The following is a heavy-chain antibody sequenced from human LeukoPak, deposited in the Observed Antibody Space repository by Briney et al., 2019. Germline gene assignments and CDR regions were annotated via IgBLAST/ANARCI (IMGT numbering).Heavy chain of an antibody. D-gene: IGHD3-3*01. Sequence: ASVKVSCKASGYTFASYGIHWVRQAPGQGLEWMGWINAGNGNTKYSQKFQGRVTITRDTSASTAYMELSSLRSEDTAVYYCARDQGGFLEWLTFDYWGQGTLVTVSS. CDR1: GYTFASYG. V-gene: IGHV1-3*01. CDR3: ARDQGGFLEWLTFDY. J-gene: IGHJ4*02. CDR2: INAGNGNT.